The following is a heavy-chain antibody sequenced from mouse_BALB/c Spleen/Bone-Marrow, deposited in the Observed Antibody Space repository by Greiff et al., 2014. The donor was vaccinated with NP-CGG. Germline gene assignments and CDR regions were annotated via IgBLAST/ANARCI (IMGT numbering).Heavy chain of an antibody. D-gene: IGHD2-10*02. CDR3: NEGYGNYGY. J-gene: IGHJ2*01. CDR2: IDPENGDT. V-gene: IGHV14-4*02. Sequence: XLQXXXAELVRSGASVKLSCTASGFNIKDYYMRWVKQRPEQGLEWIGWIDPENGDTEYAPKFQGKATMTADTSSNTAYLQLSSLTSEDTAVYYCNEGYGNYGYWGQGTTLTVSS. CDR1: GFNIKDYY.